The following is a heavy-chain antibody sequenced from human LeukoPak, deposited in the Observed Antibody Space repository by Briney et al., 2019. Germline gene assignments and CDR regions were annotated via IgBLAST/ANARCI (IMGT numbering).Heavy chain of an antibody. CDR3: AKVGPLGAAGSASDY. V-gene: IGHV3-11*06. J-gene: IGHJ4*02. CDR2: ISSSSTYI. Sequence: GGSLRLSCEASGFTFSDYYMSWIRQAPGKGLEWVSYISSSSTYIKYADSVEGRFTISRDNAKNSLYLQMNSLRDEDTAVYYCAKVGPLGAAGSASDYWGQGTLVTVSS. D-gene: IGHD6-13*01. CDR1: GFTFSDYY.